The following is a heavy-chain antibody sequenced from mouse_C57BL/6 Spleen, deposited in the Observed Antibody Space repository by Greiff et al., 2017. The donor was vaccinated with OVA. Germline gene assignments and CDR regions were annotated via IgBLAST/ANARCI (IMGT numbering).Heavy chain of an antibody. J-gene: IGHJ2*01. CDR2: IYPGDGDT. CDR3: ARSRDYGSSYGDY. Sequence: VKLQESGPELVKPGASVKISCKASGYAFSSSWMNWVKQRPGKGLEWIGRIYPGDGDTNYNGKFKGKATLTADKSSSTAYMQLSSLTSEDSAVYFCARSRDYGSSYGDYWGQGTTLTVSS. V-gene: IGHV1-82*01. D-gene: IGHD1-1*01. CDR1: GYAFSSSW.